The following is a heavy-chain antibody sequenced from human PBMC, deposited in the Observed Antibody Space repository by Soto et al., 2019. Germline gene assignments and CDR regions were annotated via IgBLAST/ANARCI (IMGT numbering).Heavy chain of an antibody. J-gene: IGHJ5*02. V-gene: IGHV3-73*01. CDR1: GFTFSGSA. CDR3: TRRAIFGVVTSFDP. CDR2: IRSKANSYAT. D-gene: IGHD3-3*01. Sequence: GGSLRLSCAASGFTFSGSAMHWVRQASGKGLEWVGRIRSKANSYATAYAASVKGRFTISRDDSKNTAYLQMNSLKTEDTAVYYCTRRAIFGVVTSFDPWGQGTLVTVSS.